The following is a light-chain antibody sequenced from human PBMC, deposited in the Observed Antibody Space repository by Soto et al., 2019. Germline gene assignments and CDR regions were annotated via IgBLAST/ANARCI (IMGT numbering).Light chain of an antibody. CDR1: QSVSDW. J-gene: IGKJ1*01. CDR3: QNYNSGGS. CDR2: DTS. V-gene: IGKV1-5*01. Sequence: IQMTQSPSTLSASVGDRVTITCRASQSVSDWLAWYQQKPGNPPKLLIYDTSRLESAVPSRFSASGSGTEFTLTISGLQPDDFATYYCQNYNSGGSFGQGTKV.